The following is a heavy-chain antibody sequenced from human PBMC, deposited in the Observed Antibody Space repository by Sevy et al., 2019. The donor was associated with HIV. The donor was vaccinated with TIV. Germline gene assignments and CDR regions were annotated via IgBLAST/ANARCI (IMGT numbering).Heavy chain of an antibody. J-gene: IGHJ4*02. CDR2: ISSSSTYI. CDR3: ASLYNGFDY. Sequence: GGSPRLSCAASGFTFSSYKMIWVRQAPGKGLEWVSSISSSSTYISYADSVKGRFTISRDNAENSLFLQMNSLRAEDTAVYYCASLYNGFDYWGQGTLVTVSS. CDR1: GFTFSSYK. D-gene: IGHD1-20*01. V-gene: IGHV3-21*01.